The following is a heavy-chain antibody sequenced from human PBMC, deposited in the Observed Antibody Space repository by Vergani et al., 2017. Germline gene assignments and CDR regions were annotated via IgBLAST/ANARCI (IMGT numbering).Heavy chain of an antibody. D-gene: IGHD3-9*01. CDR3: ARVMDRDEASTGYRLEGMDI. Sequence: QVQLEESGPGLVKPSETLSLTCTVSGGSFNTYYWSWILQSPGKGLEWIGYIYSTGSTNYNPSLNSRVTMSVDTSKNQFSLKLRSVTAADTAVYFCARVMDRDEASTGYRLEGMDIWGQGTTVTISS. V-gene: IGHV4-59*13. J-gene: IGHJ6*02. CDR1: GGSFNTYY. CDR2: IYSTGST.